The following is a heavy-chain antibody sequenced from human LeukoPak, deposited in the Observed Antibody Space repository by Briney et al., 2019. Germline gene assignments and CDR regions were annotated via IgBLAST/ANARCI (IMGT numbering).Heavy chain of an antibody. CDR1: GFTFDDYA. CDR2: ISWNSGSI. CDR3: AKGVRITMVRGAFDI. J-gene: IGHJ3*02. Sequence: GGSLRLSCAASGFTFDDYAMHWVRQAPGKGLEWVSGISWNSGSIGYADSVKGRFTISRDNAKNSLYLQMNSLRAEDTALYYCAKGVRITMVRGAFDIWGQGAMVTVSS. D-gene: IGHD3-10*01. V-gene: IGHV3-9*01.